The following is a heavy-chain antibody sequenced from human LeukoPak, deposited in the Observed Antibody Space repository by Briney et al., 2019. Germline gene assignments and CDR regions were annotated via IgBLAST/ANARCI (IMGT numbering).Heavy chain of an antibody. CDR2: ISYDGSNK. J-gene: IGHJ4*02. CDR1: GFTFSSYA. D-gene: IGHD5-18*01. V-gene: IGHV3-30*04. CDR3: ARGAGYSYGADY. Sequence: GGSLRLSCAASGFTFSSYAMHWVRQAPGKGLEWVAVISYDGSNKYYADSVKGRFTISRDNSKNTLYLQMNSLRAEDTAVYYCARGAGYSYGADYGGQGTLVTVSP.